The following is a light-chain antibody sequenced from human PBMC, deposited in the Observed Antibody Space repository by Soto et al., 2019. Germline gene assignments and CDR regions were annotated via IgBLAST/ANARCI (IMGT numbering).Light chain of an antibody. Sequence: ELVLTQSPGTPSLSQGEGAIFSRRASQSVTSTYLAWYQQKPGQAPRLLIYGASSRAIGIPARFSGSGCGTDFTLTISSLEPEDFAVYYCQQRSNWPTFTFSQGTRLEIK. J-gene: IGKJ5*01. CDR2: GAS. CDR3: QQRSNWPTFT. CDR1: QSVTSTY. V-gene: IGKV3D-20*02.